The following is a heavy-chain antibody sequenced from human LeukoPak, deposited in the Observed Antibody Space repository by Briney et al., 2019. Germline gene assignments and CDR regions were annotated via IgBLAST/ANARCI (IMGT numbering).Heavy chain of an antibody. CDR2: IYYSGST. J-gene: IGHJ5*02. CDR3: AREAYWFDP. Sequence: SETLSLTCTVSGYSISSGYYWGWIRQPPGKGLEWIGYIYYSGSTNYNPSLKSRVTISVDTSKNQFSLKLSSVTAADTAVYYCAREAYWFDPWGQGTLVTVSS. CDR1: GYSISSGYY. V-gene: IGHV4-61*01.